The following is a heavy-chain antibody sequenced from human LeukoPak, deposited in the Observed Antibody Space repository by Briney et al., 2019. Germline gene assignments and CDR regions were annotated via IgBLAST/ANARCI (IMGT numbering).Heavy chain of an antibody. CDR2: ISWDGGST. CDR3: AKGDYYDSSGYYYGPNFDY. Sequence: GGSLRLSCAASGFTISSNYMSWVRQAPGKGLEWVSLISWDGGSTYYADSVKGRFTISRDNSKNSLYLQMNSLRAEDTALYYCAKGDYYDSSGYYYGPNFDYWGQGTLVTVSS. J-gene: IGHJ4*02. CDR1: GFTISSNY. V-gene: IGHV3-43D*03. D-gene: IGHD3-22*01.